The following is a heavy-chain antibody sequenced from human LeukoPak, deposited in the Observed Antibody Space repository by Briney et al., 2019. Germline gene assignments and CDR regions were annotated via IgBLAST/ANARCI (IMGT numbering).Heavy chain of an antibody. D-gene: IGHD4-11*01. V-gene: IGHV4-59*08. CDR2: VYSSGTT. CDR1: GDSLTSHF. Sequence: SETLSLTCTVFGDSLTSHFWSWLRQPPGKGLEWIGYVYSSGTTNYNPSLTSRVSISMDTSKKQNSLRLTSLTAADTAVYYCARRMRTVTDTFDVWGQGHLVTVSS. J-gene: IGHJ3*01. CDR3: ARRMRTVTDTFDV.